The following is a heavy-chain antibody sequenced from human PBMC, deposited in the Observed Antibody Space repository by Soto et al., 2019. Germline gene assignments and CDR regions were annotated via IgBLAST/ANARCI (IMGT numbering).Heavy chain of an antibody. V-gene: IGHV1-69-2*01. CDR3: ATVNWRPLYNWNDVRGVVLQQYGMDV. CDR2: VDPEDGET. J-gene: IGHJ6*02. CDR1: GYTFTDYY. Sequence: EVQLVQSGAEVKKPGATVKISCKVSGYTFTDYYMHWVQQAPGKGLEWMGLVDPEDGETIYAEKFQGRVTITAETSTDTAYMELSSLRSEDTAVYYCATVNWRPLYNWNDVRGVVLQQYGMDVWGQGTTVTVSS. D-gene: IGHD1-1*01.